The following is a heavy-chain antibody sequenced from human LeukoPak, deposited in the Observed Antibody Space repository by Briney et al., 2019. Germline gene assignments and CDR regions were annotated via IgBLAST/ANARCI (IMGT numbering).Heavy chain of an antibody. D-gene: IGHD3-10*02. J-gene: IGHJ4*02. Sequence: PGGSLRLSCAASGFTVSSNYMSWVRQAPGKGLEWVSVIYSGGSTYYADSVKGRFTISRHNSKNTLYLQMNSLRAEDTAVYYCAVFLCVGGFYSKSYGLGAQGTGVPV. CDR2: IYSGGST. V-gene: IGHV3-53*04. CDR1: GFTVSSNY. CDR3: AVFLCVGGFYSKSYGL.